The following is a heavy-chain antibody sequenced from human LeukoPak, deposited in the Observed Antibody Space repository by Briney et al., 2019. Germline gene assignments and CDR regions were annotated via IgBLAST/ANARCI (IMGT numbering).Heavy chain of an antibody. Sequence: GGSLRLSCAASGFTFSSYEMNWVRQAPGKGLEWVSYISSSGSTIYSADSVKGRFTISRDNAKNSVYLQMNSLRAEDTAIYYCATSPEGYSYGFFDYWGQGTLVTVSS. V-gene: IGHV3-48*03. CDR1: GFTFSSYE. CDR2: ISSSGSTI. D-gene: IGHD5-18*01. CDR3: ATSPEGYSYGFFDY. J-gene: IGHJ4*02.